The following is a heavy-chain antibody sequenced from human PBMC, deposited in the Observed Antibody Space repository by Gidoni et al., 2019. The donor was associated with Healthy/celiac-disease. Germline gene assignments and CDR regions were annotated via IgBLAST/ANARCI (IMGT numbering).Heavy chain of an antibody. D-gene: IGHD2-21*02. CDR2: IFSNDEK. Sequence: QVTLKESGPVLVKPTETLTLTCTVSGFSLSNARLGVSWIRQPPGKALEWLAHIFSNDEKSYSTSLKSRLTISKDTSKSQVVLTMTNMDPVDTATYYCARFYPGGGNSGYYYGMDVWGQGTTVTVSS. CDR1: GFSLSNARLG. J-gene: IGHJ6*02. V-gene: IGHV2-26*01. CDR3: ARFYPGGGNSGYYYGMDV.